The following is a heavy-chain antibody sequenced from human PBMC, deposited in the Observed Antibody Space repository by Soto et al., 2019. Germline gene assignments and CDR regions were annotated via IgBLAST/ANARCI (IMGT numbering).Heavy chain of an antibody. D-gene: IGHD1-1*01. V-gene: IGHV3-15*01. CDR2: IKSKTDGGTT. CDR1: GFTFSNAW. CDR3: TTAPVRYYYYYMDV. Sequence: GGSLRLSCAASGFTFSNAWMSWVRQAPGKGLEWVGRIKSKTDGGTTDYAAPVKGRFTISRDDSKNTLYLQMNSLKTEDTAVYYCTTAPVRYYYYYMDVWGKGTTVTVSS. J-gene: IGHJ6*03.